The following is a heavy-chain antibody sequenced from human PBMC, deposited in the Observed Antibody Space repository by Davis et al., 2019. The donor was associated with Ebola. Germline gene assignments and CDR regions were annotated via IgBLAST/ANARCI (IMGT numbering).Heavy chain of an antibody. V-gene: IGHV5-51*01. Sequence: GGSLRLSCKGSGYTFTNFWIGWVRQMPGKGLEWMGIIYPGDSDTRYSPSFQGQVTISADKSISTAYLQWSSLQASDTAMYYCATSSRTITLFGVLRTRGYYYGMDVWGQGTTVTVSS. CDR1: GYTFTNFW. D-gene: IGHD3-3*01. J-gene: IGHJ6*02. CDR2: IYPGDSDT. CDR3: ATSSRTITLFGVLRTRGYYYGMDV.